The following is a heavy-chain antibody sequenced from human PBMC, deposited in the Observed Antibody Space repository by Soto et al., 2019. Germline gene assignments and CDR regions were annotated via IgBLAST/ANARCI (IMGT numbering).Heavy chain of an antibody. V-gene: IGHV3-7*01. CDR2: INQDGSEK. Sequence: EVQLVESGGGLVQPGESLRLSCAASGFTFSGYWMSWVRQAPGKGLEWVANINQDGSEKYYVDSVKGRFTISRDNAKNSLYLQMNSLRAEDTAVYYCARKGDACDIWGQGTTVTVSS. CDR1: GFTFSGYW. CDR3: ARKGDACDI. J-gene: IGHJ3*02.